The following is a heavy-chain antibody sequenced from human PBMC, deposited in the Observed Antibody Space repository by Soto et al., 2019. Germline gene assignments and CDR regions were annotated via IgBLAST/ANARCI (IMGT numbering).Heavy chain of an antibody. CDR1: GYTFIRYG. V-gene: IGHV1-18*01. J-gene: IGHJ6*02. CDR3: ARGGQYDNSWGKLSHYGLDV. CDR2: ISPYNDHT. Sequence: QVQLAQSPGEVKKPGASVRVSCKATGYTFIRYGIAWVRQAPGQGFEWMGWISPYNDHTVYAQKFQGRVTMTADTSTRTVYMNLRGLKSDDTAVYYCARGGQYDNSWGKLSHYGLDVWGQGTSVSVSS. D-gene: IGHD3-16*01.